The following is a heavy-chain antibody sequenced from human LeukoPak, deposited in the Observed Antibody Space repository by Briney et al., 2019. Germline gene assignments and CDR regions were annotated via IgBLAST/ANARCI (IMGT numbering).Heavy chain of an antibody. J-gene: IGHJ5*02. V-gene: IGHV1-2*02. CDR2: INANSGCR. CDR1: GYTFTGYY. CDR3: ARDYYDSSGYSRFDP. D-gene: IGHD3-22*01. Sequence: ASVKVSCEASGYTFTGYYMHWVRQAPGQGLEWMGWINANSGCRDYAQKFQGRVTMTRDTSISTAYMEVSRLRSDDTAVYYCARDYYDSSGYSRFDPWGQGTLVTVS.